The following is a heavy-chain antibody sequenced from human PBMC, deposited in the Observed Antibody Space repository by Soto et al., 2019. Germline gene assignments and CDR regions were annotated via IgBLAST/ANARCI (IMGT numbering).Heavy chain of an antibody. D-gene: IGHD6-6*01. Sequence: QVQLVESGGGVVQPGRSLRLSCAASGFTFRTYGMHWVRQAPGKGLEWLAVISNTGINKYYADSVKGRFTISRDNSRDNLFLQMNSLGGEDPAIYSCAKVIRADSTSSNFSSYPGLDVWGQGTTVTVSS. CDR3: AKVIRADSTSSNFSSYPGLDV. J-gene: IGHJ6*02. V-gene: IGHV3-30*18. CDR2: ISNTGINK. CDR1: GFTFRTYG.